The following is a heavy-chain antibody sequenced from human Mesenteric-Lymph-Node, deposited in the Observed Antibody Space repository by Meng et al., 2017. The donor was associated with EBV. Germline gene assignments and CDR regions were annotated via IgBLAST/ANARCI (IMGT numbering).Heavy chain of an antibody. D-gene: IGHD1-26*01. V-gene: IGHV4-39*01. J-gene: IGHJ4*02. CDR1: GGSISSSSSH. CDR3: ARQGPSGRTFDY. Sequence: QGPAPRPFKPSATLPTPLPVSGGSISSSSSHWGWIRQPPGKGLEWIGTYYNSGSTHYNPSLKSRVTISVDTSNNQFSLRLISVTAADTAAYYCARQGPSGRTFDYWGQGTLVTVSS. CDR2: YYNSGST.